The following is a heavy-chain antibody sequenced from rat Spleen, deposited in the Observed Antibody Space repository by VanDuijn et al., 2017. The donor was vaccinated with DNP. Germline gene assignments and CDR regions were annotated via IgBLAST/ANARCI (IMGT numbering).Heavy chain of an antibody. CDR3: ARWKIGPHYFDY. CDR2: ISYSGRT. D-gene: IGHD1-5*01. J-gene: IGHJ2*01. V-gene: IGHV3-1*01. Sequence: EVQLQESGPGLVKPSQSLSLTCSVTGYSITSSYRWNWIRKFPGNKLEWIGNISYSGRTTYNPSLKSRISITRDTSKNQFFLQLNSVSPEDTATYYCARWKIGPHYFDYWGQGVMVTVSS. CDR1: GYSITSSY.